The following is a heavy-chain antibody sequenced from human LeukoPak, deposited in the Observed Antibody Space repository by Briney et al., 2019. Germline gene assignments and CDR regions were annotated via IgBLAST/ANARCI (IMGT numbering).Heavy chain of an antibody. D-gene: IGHD2-15*01. V-gene: IGHV4-34*01. J-gene: IGHJ5*02. CDR2: INPSGST. CDR1: GGSFSDYY. Sequence: SETLSLTCAVYGGSFSDYYWSWIRQPPGKGLEWIGEINPSGSTNSNPSLKSRVTISVDTSKNQFSLKLSSVTAADTAVYYCARGTMHCSGGSCSQAWFDPWGQGTLVTVSS. CDR3: ARGTMHCSGGSCSQAWFDP.